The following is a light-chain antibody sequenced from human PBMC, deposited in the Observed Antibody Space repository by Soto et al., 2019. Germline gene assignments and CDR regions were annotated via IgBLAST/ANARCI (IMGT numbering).Light chain of an antibody. CDR1: QSVDTTF. J-gene: IGKJ1*01. CDR3: QQYMSSVT. V-gene: IGKV3-20*01. CDR2: GAS. Sequence: EIVLTQSPGSLSLSPGQRATLSCRASQSVDTTFFAWYQKKPGQAPRLLIYGASKRATGIPDRFSGSGSGADFTLIISRLEPEYFALYYCQQYMSSVTFGQGTKVEIK.